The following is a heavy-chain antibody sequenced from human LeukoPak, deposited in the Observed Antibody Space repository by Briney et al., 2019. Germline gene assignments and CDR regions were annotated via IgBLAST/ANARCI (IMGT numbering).Heavy chain of an antibody. J-gene: IGHJ4*02. Sequence: ASLKVSCKASGYSFTAYYLHWVRQAPSQRLECVGRINPNSGGTNYAQKFQGRVTMTRDASISTAYMDLSRLRSDDTAMYYCAREGYYDFWTSTDYWGQGTLVTVSS. CDR1: GYSFTAYY. V-gene: IGHV1-2*06. CDR3: AREGYYDFWTSTDY. D-gene: IGHD3-3*01. CDR2: INPNSGGT.